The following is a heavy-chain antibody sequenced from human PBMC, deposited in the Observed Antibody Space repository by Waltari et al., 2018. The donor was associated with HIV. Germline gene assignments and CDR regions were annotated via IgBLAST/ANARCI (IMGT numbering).Heavy chain of an antibody. CDR1: GGPTSSAFHY. V-gene: IGHV4-61*02. D-gene: IGHD3-10*01. CDR3: VRALDYYESGSFPWWFFDL. CDR2: VYTSGST. Sequence: QGKLRELGPGLVKPSQTQSLPCPVSGGPTSSAFHYWCCVRQPAGKGLEWIWRVYTSGSTNYNPSLKSRVTISVDTSNNQFSLKLSSVTAADTAVYYCVRALDYYESGSFPWWFFDLWGRGTLVTVTS. J-gene: IGHJ2*01.